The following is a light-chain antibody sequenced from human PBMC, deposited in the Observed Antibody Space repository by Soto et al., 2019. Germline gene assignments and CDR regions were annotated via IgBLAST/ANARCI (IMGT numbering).Light chain of an antibody. V-gene: IGKV3-20*01. Sequence: EIVMTQSPDTLPVSPGERATLSCRASQSVSTNYVAWYQQKPGQAPRRLIYGASSRASGIPDRFRGSGSGTDFTLTISRLEPEDFAVYYCQQYANSHGTFGQGTKVDIK. J-gene: IGKJ1*01. CDR3: QQYANSHGT. CDR2: GAS. CDR1: QSVSTNY.